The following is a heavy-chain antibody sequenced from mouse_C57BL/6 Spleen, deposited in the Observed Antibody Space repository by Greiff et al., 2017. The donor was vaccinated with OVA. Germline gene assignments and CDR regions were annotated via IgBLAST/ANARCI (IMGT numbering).Heavy chain of an antibody. Sequence: QVQLKQSGAELVMPGASVKLSCKASGYTFTSYWMHWVKQRPGQGLEWIGEIDPSDSYTNYNQKFKGKSTLTVDKSSSTAYMQLSSLTSEDSAVYYCARRKTYYGSSYDYAMDYWGQGTSVTVSS. J-gene: IGHJ4*01. CDR1: GYTFTSYW. CDR2: IDPSDSYT. D-gene: IGHD1-1*01. CDR3: ARRKTYYGSSYDYAMDY. V-gene: IGHV1-69*01.